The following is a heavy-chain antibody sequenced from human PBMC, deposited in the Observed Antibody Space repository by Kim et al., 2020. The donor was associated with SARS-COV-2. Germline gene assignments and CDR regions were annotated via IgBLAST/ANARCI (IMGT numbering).Heavy chain of an antibody. V-gene: IGHV1-18*01. J-gene: IGHJ4*02. CDR3: ARERITMVRGVTSDY. D-gene: IGHD3-10*01. Sequence: QKLQGRVTMTTDTSTSTAYMELRSLRSDDTAVYYCARERITMVRGVTSDYWGQGTLVTVSS.